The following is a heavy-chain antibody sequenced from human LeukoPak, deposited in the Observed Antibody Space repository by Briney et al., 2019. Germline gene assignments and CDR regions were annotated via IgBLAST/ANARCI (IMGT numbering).Heavy chain of an antibody. CDR3: ARDPPRRDGYNREGDY. Sequence: GGSLRLSCAASGFTFSSYGMHWVRQAPGKGLEWVAFIRYDGSNKYYADSVKGRFTISRDNSKNTLYLQMNSLRSEDTAVYYCARDPPRRDGYNREGDYWGQGTLVTVSS. CDR2: IRYDGSNK. V-gene: IGHV3-30*02. D-gene: IGHD5-24*01. CDR1: GFTFSSYG. J-gene: IGHJ4*02.